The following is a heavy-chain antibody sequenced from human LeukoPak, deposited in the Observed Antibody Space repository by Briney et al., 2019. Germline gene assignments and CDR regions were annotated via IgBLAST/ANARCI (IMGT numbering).Heavy chain of an antibody. CDR2: IYTSGST. CDR3: ARDGEEQWLVVPRYYFDY. CDR1: GGSISSYY. J-gene: IGHJ4*02. D-gene: IGHD6-19*01. V-gene: IGHV4-4*07. Sequence: SETLSLTCTVSGGSISSYYWSWIRQPAGKGLEWIGRIYTSGSTNYNPSLKSRVTMSVDTSKNQFSLKLSSVTAADTAVYYCARDGEEQWLVVPRYYFDYWGQGTLVTVSS.